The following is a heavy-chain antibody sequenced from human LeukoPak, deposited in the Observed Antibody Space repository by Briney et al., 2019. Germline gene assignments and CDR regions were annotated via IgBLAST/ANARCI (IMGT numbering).Heavy chain of an antibody. J-gene: IGHJ2*01. CDR3: ARDAPGDYYDSSGYYKWYFDL. CDR2: IYHSGST. Sequence: SETLSLTCAVSGGSISSGGYSWSWVRQPPGKGLEWIGYIYHSGSTYYNPSLKSRVTISVDRSKNQFSLKLSSVTAADTAVYYCARDAPGDYYDSSGYYKWYFDLWGRGTLVTVSS. CDR1: GGSISSGGYS. D-gene: IGHD3-22*01. V-gene: IGHV4-30-2*01.